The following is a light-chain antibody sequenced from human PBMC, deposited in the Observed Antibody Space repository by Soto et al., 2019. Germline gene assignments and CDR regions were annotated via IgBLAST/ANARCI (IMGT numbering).Light chain of an antibody. J-gene: IGLJ1*01. V-gene: IGLV2-8*01. CDR2: EVS. CDR1: SSDVGGYNY. CDR3: SSYAGSHNLWV. Sequence: QSALTQSPSASGSPGQSVTISCTGTSSDVGGYNYVSWYQQHPGKAPKLMIYEVSKRPSGVPDRFSGSKSGNTASLTVSGPQPEDEADYYCSSYAGSHNLWVFGTGTKLTVL.